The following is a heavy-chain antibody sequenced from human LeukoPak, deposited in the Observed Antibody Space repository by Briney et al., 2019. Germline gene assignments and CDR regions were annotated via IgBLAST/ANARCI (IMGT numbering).Heavy chain of an antibody. CDR1: RFTFSSYG. CDR3: AKDFHSGY. CDR2: ISYDGSNI. J-gene: IGHJ4*02. V-gene: IGHV3-30*18. Sequence: GRSLRLSCAASRFTFSSYGMHWVRQAPGKGLEWVAVISYDGSNIYYADSVKGRFTISRDNSKNTLYLQMNSLRADDTAVYYCAKDFHSGYWGQGTLVTVSS.